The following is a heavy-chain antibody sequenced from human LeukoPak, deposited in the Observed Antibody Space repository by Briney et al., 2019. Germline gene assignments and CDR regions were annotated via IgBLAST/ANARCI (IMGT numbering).Heavy chain of an antibody. D-gene: IGHD3-10*01. Sequence: ASVKVSCKASGYTFINYGVNWVRQAPGQGLEWMGWISSYNGNTNYAQKLQGRVTMTTDTSTSAAYMELRSLRSDDTAVYYCARHTLYGSGSYYVYYFDYWGQGTLVTVSS. CDR1: GYTFINYG. J-gene: IGHJ4*02. CDR3: ARHTLYGSGSYYVYYFDY. CDR2: ISSYNGNT. V-gene: IGHV1-18*01.